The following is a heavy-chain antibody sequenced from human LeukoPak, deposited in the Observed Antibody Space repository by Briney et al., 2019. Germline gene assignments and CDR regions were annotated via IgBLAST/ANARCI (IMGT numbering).Heavy chain of an antibody. D-gene: IGHD3-22*01. CDR3: ARAWTMIPDY. V-gene: IGHV3-21*01. Sequence: GGSLRFSCAASGFTFSSYSMTWVRQAPGKGLEWVSSISSSSSYIYYADSVKGRFTISRDNAKNSLYLQMNSLRAEDTAVYYCARAWTMIPDYWGQGTLVTVSS. CDR1: GFTFSSYS. CDR2: ISSSSSYI. J-gene: IGHJ4*02.